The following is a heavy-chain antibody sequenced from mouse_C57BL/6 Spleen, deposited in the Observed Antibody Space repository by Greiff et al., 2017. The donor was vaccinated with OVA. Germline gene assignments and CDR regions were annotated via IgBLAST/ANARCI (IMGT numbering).Heavy chain of an antibody. D-gene: IGHD2-3*01. CDR3: TREGGWAQGDY. CDR1: GFTFSSYA. V-gene: IGHV5-9-1*02. CDR2: ISSGGDYI. J-gene: IGHJ4*01. Sequence: DVQLVESGEGLVKPGGSLKLSCAASGFTFSSYAMSWVRQTPEKRLEWVAYISSGGDYIYYADTVKGRFTISRDNARNTLYLQMSSLKSEDTAMYYCTREGGWAQGDYWGQGTSVTVSS.